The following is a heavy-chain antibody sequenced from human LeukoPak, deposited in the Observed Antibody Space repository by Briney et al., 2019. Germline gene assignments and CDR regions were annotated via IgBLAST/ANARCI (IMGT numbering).Heavy chain of an antibody. J-gene: IGHJ6*04. V-gene: IGHV3-30*04. CDR1: GFTFSSYA. CDR2: ISYDGSNK. D-gene: IGHD3-9*01. CDR3: ARDVYYDILTGLDLYYYYYGMDV. Sequence: PGRSLRLSCAASGFTFSSYAMHWVRQAPGKGLEWVAVISYDGSNKYYADSVKGRFTISSDNSKNTLYLQMNSLRAEDTAVYYCARDVYYDILTGLDLYYYYYGMDVWGKGATVTVSS.